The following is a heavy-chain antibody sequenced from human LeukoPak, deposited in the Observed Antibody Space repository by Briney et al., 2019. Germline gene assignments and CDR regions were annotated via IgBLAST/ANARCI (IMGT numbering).Heavy chain of an antibody. V-gene: IGHV3-23*01. J-gene: IGHJ4*02. D-gene: IGHD4-17*01. CDR3: AKVMGLQTTVTTSFDY. Sequence: GGSLRLSCAASGFTFSNHAMSWVRQGPGEGLEWVSAISGSGGTTYYADSVKGRFTISRDNSKSTLYLQMKSLRAEDTATYYCAKVMGLQTTVTTSFDYWGPGTQVTVSS. CDR1: GFTFSNHA. CDR2: ISGSGGTT.